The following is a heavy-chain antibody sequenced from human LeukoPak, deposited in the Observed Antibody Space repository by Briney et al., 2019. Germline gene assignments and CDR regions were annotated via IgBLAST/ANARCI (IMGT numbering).Heavy chain of an antibody. Sequence: GGSLRLSCAASGFTISNYAVSWVRRAPGKGLEWVSAEGSRGGTYYADSVRGRFTISRDNSKNTLYLQMNSLRAEDTAVYYCAKGAIFGVVINFDYWGQGTLVTVSS. V-gene: IGHV3-23*01. CDR3: AKGAIFGVVINFDY. J-gene: IGHJ4*02. D-gene: IGHD3-3*01. CDR2: EGSRGGT. CDR1: GFTISNYA.